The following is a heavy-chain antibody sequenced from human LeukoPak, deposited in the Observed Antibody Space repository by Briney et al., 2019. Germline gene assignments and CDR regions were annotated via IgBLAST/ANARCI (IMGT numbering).Heavy chain of an antibody. CDR2: IDPSDSYT. Sequence: GESLRISCKGSGYSFTSYWISWVRQMPGKGLEWMGRIDPSDSYTNYSPSFQGHVTISADKSISTAYLQWSSLKASDTAMHYCASPDYGDYEVYWGQGTLVAVSS. CDR3: ASPDYGDYEVY. J-gene: IGHJ4*02. V-gene: IGHV5-10-1*01. CDR1: GYSFTSYW. D-gene: IGHD4-17*01.